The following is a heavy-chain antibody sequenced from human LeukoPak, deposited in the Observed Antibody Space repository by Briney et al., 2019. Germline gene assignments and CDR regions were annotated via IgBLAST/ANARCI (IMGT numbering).Heavy chain of an antibody. Sequence: PGGSLRLSCVGSGFTFSSYWMHWVRQAPGKGLVWASRINSDGSSTIYADSVKGRFTISRDNAQNTLYLQMNSLRAEDTAVYYCASRNYYLDHWGQGALVTVSS. D-gene: IGHD3-10*01. CDR3: ASRNYYLDH. CDR1: GFTFSSYW. CDR2: INSDGSST. V-gene: IGHV3-74*01. J-gene: IGHJ4*02.